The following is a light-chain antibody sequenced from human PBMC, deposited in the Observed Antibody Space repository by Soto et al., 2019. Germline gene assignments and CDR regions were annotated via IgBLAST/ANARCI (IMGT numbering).Light chain of an antibody. CDR1: QSVSRY. Sequence: EIVLTQSPATLSLSPGERATLSCRASQSVSRYLAWYQHKPGQAPRLLIYDASKRATGIPARFSGSGSGTDFTLTISSLETEDFAVYSCQQRSNWPPTWTFGQGTRVEIK. CDR2: DAS. J-gene: IGKJ1*01. CDR3: QQRSNWPPTWT. V-gene: IGKV3-11*01.